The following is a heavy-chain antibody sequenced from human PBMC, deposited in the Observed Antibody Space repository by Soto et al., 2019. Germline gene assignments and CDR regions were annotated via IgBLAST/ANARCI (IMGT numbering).Heavy chain of an antibody. V-gene: IGHV3-23*01. D-gene: IGHD1-1*01. J-gene: IGHJ4*02. CDR3: AKSLSASPNYFFDS. Sequence: EVQLLVSGGGLVQPGGSLRLSCAASGFPFSSYAMTWVRQAPGKGLEWVSGISGGGTITYDADSVKGRFTISRDKSKNTLYLQMNSLRADDTAVYYCAKSLSASPNYFFDSWGQGTLVTVSS. CDR1: GFPFSSYA. CDR2: ISGGGTIT.